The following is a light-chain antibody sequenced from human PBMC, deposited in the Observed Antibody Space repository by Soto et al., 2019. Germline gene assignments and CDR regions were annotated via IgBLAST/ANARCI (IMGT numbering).Light chain of an antibody. CDR2: GAS. CDR1: QSVSSNF. J-gene: IGKJ2*01. V-gene: IGKV3-20*01. CDR3: QQYGSRAYS. Sequence: EIVLTQSPGTLSLSPGERATLSCWASQSVSSNFLAWYQQKPGQAPRLLIYGASSRATGIPDRLSGSGSGTDFTLTISRLEPEDFAVYYCQQYGSRAYSFGQGTKLEIK.